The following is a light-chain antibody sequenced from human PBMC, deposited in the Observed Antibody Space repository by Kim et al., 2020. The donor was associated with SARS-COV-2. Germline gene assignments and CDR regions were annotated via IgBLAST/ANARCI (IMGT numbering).Light chain of an antibody. V-gene: IGLV2-14*04. Sequence: QSITISCTGTSSDVGTYNYVSWYQQYPGKAPKLMIYDVNKRPSGVSNRFSGSKSGNTASLTISGLQAEDEADYYCSSYATSRSYVFGTGTKVTV. CDR1: SSDVGTYNY. CDR2: DVN. CDR3: SSYATSRSYV. J-gene: IGLJ1*01.